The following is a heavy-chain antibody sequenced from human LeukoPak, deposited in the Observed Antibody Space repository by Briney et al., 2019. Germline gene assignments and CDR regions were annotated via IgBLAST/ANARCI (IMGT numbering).Heavy chain of an antibody. CDR3: ARDNEWELPGAFDI. CDR1: DYSITFGYH. J-gene: IGHJ3*02. CDR2: IYYSGST. V-gene: IGHV4-38-2*02. D-gene: IGHD1-26*01. Sequence: SETLSLTCSVSDYSITFGYHWGWIRQPPGKGLEWIGSIYYSGSTYYNPSLKSRVTISVDTSKNQFSLKLSSVTAADTAVYYCARDNEWELPGAFDIWGQGTMVTVSS.